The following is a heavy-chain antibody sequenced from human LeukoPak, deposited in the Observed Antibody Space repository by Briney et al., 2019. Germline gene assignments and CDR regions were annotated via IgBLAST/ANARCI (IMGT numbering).Heavy chain of an antibody. J-gene: IGHJ4*02. CDR2: IYSGGTT. CDR1: GFTVSGNY. CDR3: ARARSGSY. D-gene: IGHD1-26*01. Sequence: GGSLRLSCAVSGFTVSGNYMSWVRQAPGKGLEWVSLIYSGGTTYYADSVKGRFTISRDNSKNTLYLQMNSLRAEDTAVYYCARARSGSYWGQGTLVTVSS. V-gene: IGHV3-53*01.